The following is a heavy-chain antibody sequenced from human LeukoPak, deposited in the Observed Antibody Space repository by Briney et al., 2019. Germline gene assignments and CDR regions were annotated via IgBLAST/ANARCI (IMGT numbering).Heavy chain of an antibody. V-gene: IGHV4-4*02. J-gene: IGHJ5*02. Sequence: SETLSLTCAVSGGSISSSNWWSWVRQPPGKGLEWIGEIYHSGSTNYNPSLKSRVTISVDMSKNQFSLKLSSVTAADTAVYYCARGGNCSGGSCYSDRGWFDPWGQGTLVTVSS. CDR1: GGSISSSNW. CDR3: ARGGNCSGGSCYSDRGWFDP. D-gene: IGHD2-15*01. CDR2: IYHSGST.